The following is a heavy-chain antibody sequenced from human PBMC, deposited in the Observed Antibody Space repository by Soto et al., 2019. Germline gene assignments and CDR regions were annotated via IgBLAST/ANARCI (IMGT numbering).Heavy chain of an antibody. Sequence: EVQLVESGGGLVKPGGSLRLSCAASGFTFSSYSMNWVRQAPGKGLEWVSSISSSSSYIYYVDSVKGRFTISRDNAKNSLWLQMNSLRAEDTAGYYCARAIYDRSGYLDAFDIWGQGTMVTVSS. CDR3: ARAIYDRSGYLDAFDI. CDR2: ISSSSSYI. CDR1: GFTFSSYS. J-gene: IGHJ3*02. V-gene: IGHV3-21*01. D-gene: IGHD3-22*01.